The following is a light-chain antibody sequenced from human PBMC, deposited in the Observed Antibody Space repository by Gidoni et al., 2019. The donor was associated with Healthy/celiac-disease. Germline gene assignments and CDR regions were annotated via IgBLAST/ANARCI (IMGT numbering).Light chain of an antibody. CDR3: QSYDSRLMWV. Sequence: QSVLTQPHSVSGASGQRVTISCTGSSSNIGAGYDVHWYQQLPGTAPKLLIYGNSNRPSGVPDRFSGSKSGTSASLAITGLQAEDEADYYCQSYDSRLMWVFGGGSKLTVL. CDR1: SSNIGAGYD. CDR2: GNS. J-gene: IGLJ2*01. V-gene: IGLV1-40*01.